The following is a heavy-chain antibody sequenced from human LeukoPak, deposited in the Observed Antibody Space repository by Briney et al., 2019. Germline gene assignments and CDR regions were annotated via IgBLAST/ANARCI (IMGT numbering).Heavy chain of an antibody. Sequence: PSETLSLTCTVSGGSISSSSYYWGWIRQPPGKGLEWIGSIYYSGSTYYNLSLKSRVTISVDTSKNQFSLKLSSVTAADTAVYYCARLLYMSPDYWGQGTLVTVSS. CDR3: ARLLYMSPDY. V-gene: IGHV4-39*01. CDR1: GGSISSSSYY. J-gene: IGHJ4*02. CDR2: IYYSGST. D-gene: IGHD3-16*02.